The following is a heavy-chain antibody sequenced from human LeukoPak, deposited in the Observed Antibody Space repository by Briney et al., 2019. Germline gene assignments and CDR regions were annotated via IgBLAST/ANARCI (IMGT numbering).Heavy chain of an antibody. D-gene: IGHD3-10*01. CDR1: GYTFTIYD. CDR2: INPQSGDT. CDR3: ARVPRRGDQSDP. Sequence: ASVKVSCKASGYTFTIYDINWVRQAPGQGLEWMGWINPQSGDTDYAQKFQGRVTMTRSPSITTAYTELTSLTYEETAVYYCARVPRRGDQSDPWGQGTLVTVSS. V-gene: IGHV1-8*01. J-gene: IGHJ5*02.